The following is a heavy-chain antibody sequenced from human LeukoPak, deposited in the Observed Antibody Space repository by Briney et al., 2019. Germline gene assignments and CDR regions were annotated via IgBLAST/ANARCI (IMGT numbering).Heavy chain of an antibody. CDR1: GYTFTSYD. CDR2: MNPNSGNT. J-gene: IGHJ6*03. D-gene: IGHD6-19*01. Sequence: ASVKVSCKASGYTFTSYDINWVRQATGQGLEWMGWMNPNSGNTGYAQKFQGRVTITRNTSISTAYMELSSLRSEDTAVYYCARLKRGYSSGWYAYYYYMDVWGKGTTVTVSS. V-gene: IGHV1-8*03. CDR3: ARLKRGYSSGWYAYYYYMDV.